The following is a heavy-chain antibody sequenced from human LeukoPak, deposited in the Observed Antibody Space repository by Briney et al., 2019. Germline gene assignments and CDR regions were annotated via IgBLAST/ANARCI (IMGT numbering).Heavy chain of an antibody. CDR1: GGSISSGGYY. D-gene: IGHD4-17*01. Sequence: SETLSLTCTVSGGSISSGGYYWSWIRQPPGKGLEWIGYIYHSGSTYYNPSLKSRVTISVDRSKNQFSLKLSSVTAADTAVYYCARYYGDLGGYYYYYYGMDVWGQGTTVTVSS. CDR3: ARYYGDLGGYYYYYYGMDV. V-gene: IGHV4-30-2*01. CDR2: IYHSGST. J-gene: IGHJ6*02.